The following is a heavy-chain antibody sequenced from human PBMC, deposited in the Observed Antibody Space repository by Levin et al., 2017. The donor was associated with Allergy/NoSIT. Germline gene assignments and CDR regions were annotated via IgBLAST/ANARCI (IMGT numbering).Heavy chain of an antibody. CDR1: GFTFSSYS. V-gene: IGHV3-48*01. Sequence: GGSLRLSCAASGFTFSSYSMNWVRQAPGKGLEWVSYISSSSSTIYYADSVKGRFTISRDNAKNSLYLQMNSLRAEDTAVYYCARQRGYSYEGLSGGWFDPWGQGTLVTVSS. J-gene: IGHJ5*02. D-gene: IGHD5-18*01. CDR2: ISSSSSTI. CDR3: ARQRGYSYEGLSGGWFDP.